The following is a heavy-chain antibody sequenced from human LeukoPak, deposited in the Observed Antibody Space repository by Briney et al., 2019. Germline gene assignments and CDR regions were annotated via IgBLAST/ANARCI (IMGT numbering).Heavy chain of an antibody. CDR1: GFTFTSYS. J-gene: IGHJ4*02. V-gene: IGHV3-66*01. CDR3: ARDKGGWGDQNHFDY. D-gene: IGHD3-16*01. CDR2: IYSGGGT. Sequence: PGGSLRLSCAASGFTFTSYSMNWVRQAPGKGLEWVSVIYSGGGTYYADSVKGRFTISRDNAKNSLYLQMNSLRAEDTAVYYCARDKGGWGDQNHFDYWGQGTLVTVSS.